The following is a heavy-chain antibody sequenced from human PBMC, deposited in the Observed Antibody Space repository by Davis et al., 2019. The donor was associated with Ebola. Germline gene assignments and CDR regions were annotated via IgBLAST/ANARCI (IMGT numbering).Heavy chain of an antibody. V-gene: IGHV1-8*01. CDR2: MNPHSGNT. CDR1: GYTFTSYD. D-gene: IGHD3-3*01. CDR3: ARVSELRFLEWLIPLNWFDP. Sequence: ASVKVSCKASGYTFTSYDINWVRQATGQGLEWMGWMNPHSGNTRYGQKFQGRVTMTRNTSISTTYMELSSLRSEDTAVYYCARVSELRFLEWLIPLNWFDPWGQGTLVSVTS. J-gene: IGHJ5*02.